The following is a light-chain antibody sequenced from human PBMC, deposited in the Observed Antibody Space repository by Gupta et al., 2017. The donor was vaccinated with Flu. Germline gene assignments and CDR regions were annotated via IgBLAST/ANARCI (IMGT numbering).Light chain of an antibody. J-gene: IGKJ1*01. Sequence: IVMTQSPDSLAVSLVARASINCKSSQNVLYISNNKNYLAWYQQKPGQPPKPLISWASTRESGVPDRFSGSGSGTDFTLTISSLQAEDVAVYYCQQYYTTPWTFGQGTSVEIK. V-gene: IGKV4-1*01. CDR2: WAS. CDR3: QQYYTTPWT. CDR1: QNVLYISNNKNY.